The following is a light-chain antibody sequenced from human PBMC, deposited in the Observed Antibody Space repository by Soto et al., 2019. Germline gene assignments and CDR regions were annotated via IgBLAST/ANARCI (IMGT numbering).Light chain of an antibody. CDR3: CSYGDSPTRV. CDR1: SSDVGTYNL. J-gene: IGLJ2*01. CDR2: EDS. V-gene: IGLV2-23*01. Sequence: QSVLTQPASVSGSPGQSITISCTGTSSDVGTYNLVSWYQLHPGKAPNLIIYEDSQRPSGVSTLFSGSRSGNTASLTVSGLQVEDEADYYCCSYGDSPTRVFGVGTKLT.